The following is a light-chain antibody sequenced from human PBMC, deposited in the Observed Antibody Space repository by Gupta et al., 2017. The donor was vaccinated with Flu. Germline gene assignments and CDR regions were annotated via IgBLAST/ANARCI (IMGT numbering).Light chain of an antibody. CDR3: QQYNSYSLT. Sequence: GDRVTITCRASQSISSWLAWYQQKPGKVPKLLIYKASSLESGVPSRFSGSGSGTEFTLTISSLQPDDFATYYCQQYNSYSLTFGPGTKVDIK. CDR2: KAS. CDR1: QSISSW. J-gene: IGKJ3*01. V-gene: IGKV1-5*03.